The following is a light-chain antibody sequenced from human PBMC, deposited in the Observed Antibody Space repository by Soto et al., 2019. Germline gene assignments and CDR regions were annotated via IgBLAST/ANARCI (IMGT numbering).Light chain of an antibody. J-gene: IGKJ5*01. V-gene: IGKV3-20*01. Sequence: EIGMTQTPGTLSFSPGERAILSFRASQSVSSKYLAWYQQKPGQAPRLLFYDASNRATGIPDRFSGSGSGTDFTLTISRLEPEDFAVYYCQQYGSSSTFGQGTRLEI. CDR1: QSVSSKY. CDR2: DAS. CDR3: QQYGSSST.